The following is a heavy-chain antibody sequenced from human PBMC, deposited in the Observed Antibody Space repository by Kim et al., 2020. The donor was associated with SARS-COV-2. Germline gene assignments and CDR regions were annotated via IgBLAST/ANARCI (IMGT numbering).Heavy chain of an antibody. D-gene: IGHD2-21*02. Sequence: GGSLRLSCAASGFTFSSYSMNWVRQAPGKGLEWVSSISSSSSYIYYADSVKGRFTISRDNAKNSLYLQMNSLRAEDTAVYYCARDGYCGGDCVDYWGQGTLVTVSS. J-gene: IGHJ4*02. CDR3: ARDGYCGGDCVDY. V-gene: IGHV3-21*01. CDR1: GFTFSSYS. CDR2: ISSSSSYI.